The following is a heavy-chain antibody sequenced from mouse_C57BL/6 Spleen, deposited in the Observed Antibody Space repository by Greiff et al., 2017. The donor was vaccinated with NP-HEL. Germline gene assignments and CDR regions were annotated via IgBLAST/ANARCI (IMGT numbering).Heavy chain of an antibody. D-gene: IGHD1-1*01. J-gene: IGHJ1*03. CDR1: GFTFSNYW. CDR2: IRLKSDNYAT. Sequence: EVKLMESGGGLVQPGGSMKLSCVASGFTFSNYWMNWVRQSPEKGLEWVAQIRLKSDNYATHYAESVKGRFTISRDDSKSSVYLQMNNLRAEDTGIYYCTLYYGSSYWYFDVWGTGTTVTVSS. CDR3: TLYYGSSYWYFDV. V-gene: IGHV6-3*01.